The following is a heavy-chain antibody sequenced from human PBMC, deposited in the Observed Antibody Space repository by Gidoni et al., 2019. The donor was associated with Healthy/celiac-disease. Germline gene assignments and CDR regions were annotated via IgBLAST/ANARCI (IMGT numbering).Heavy chain of an antibody. D-gene: IGHD3-10*01. Sequence: QVQLQESGPGLVKPSQTLSLTSTFSGGSISSGGYYWRWIRQHPGKGLEWIGYISYIGSTSYNPSLTSRVTISVDTSKNQFSLKLRSVTAADPAVYYCAREGSRYYGSWSYTAWGQGTLVPVSS. J-gene: IGHJ5*02. CDR1: GGSISSGGYY. CDR2: ISYIGST. V-gene: IGHV4-31*03. CDR3: AREGSRYYGSWSYTA.